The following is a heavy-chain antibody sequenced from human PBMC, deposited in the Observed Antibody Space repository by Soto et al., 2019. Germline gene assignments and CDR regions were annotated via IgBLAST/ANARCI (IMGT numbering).Heavy chain of an antibody. V-gene: IGHV1-18*01. CDR1: GYTFTSYG. D-gene: IGHD2-15*01. Sequence: ASVKVSCKASGYTFTSYGISWVRQAPGQGLEWMGWISAYNGNTNYAQKFQGRVTITADESTSTAYMELSSLRSEDTAVYYCARELYNSSCYDAFYIWAQETMVTVSS. J-gene: IGHJ3*02. CDR2: ISAYNGNT. CDR3: ARELYNSSCYDAFYI.